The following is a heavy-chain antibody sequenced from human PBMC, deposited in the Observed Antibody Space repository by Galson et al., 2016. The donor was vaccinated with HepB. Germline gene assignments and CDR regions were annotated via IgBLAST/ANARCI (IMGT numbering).Heavy chain of an antibody. Sequence: SLRLSCAASGFTFKKYGFNWVRLTPGKGLEWLSYIESYSKIIRYTESVRGRFTVSRDNAKNSVYLQLSGLGVEDTAIYYCARDGPNYNYDFWGQGTLVTVSS. CDR3: ARDGPNYNYDF. CDR1: GFTFKKYG. CDR2: IESYSKII. D-gene: IGHD5-24*01. V-gene: IGHV3-48*04. J-gene: IGHJ4*02.